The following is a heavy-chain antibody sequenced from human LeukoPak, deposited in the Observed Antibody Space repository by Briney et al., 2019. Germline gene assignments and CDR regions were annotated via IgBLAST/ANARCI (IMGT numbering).Heavy chain of an antibody. J-gene: IGHJ4*02. CDR1: GSTFSSYW. Sequence: GGSLRLSCAASGSTFSSYWMHWVRQAPGKGLVWVSRVKGDGSSTIYADSVKGRFTISRDNAKNTLYLQMNSLRAEDTAVYYCTTGIGNYYYYWGQGTLVTVAS. V-gene: IGHV3-74*01. CDR3: TTGIGNYYYY. D-gene: IGHD3-10*01. CDR2: VKGDGSST.